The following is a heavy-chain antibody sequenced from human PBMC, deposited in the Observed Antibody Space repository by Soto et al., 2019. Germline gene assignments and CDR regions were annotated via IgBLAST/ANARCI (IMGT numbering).Heavy chain of an antibody. V-gene: IGHV4-59*09. D-gene: IGHD1-26*01. CDR3: ARGSGSYYDY. CDR2: GST. Sequence: GSTNYNPSLKSRVTISIDTSKNQFSLKLSSVTAADTAVYYCARGSGSYYDYWGQGTLVTVSS. J-gene: IGHJ4*02.